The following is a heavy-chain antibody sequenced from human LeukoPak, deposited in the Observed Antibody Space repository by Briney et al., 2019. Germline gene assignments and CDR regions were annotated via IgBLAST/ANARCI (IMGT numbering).Heavy chain of an antibody. J-gene: IGHJ5*02. CDR2: IYSGGST. D-gene: IGHD5-12*01. CDR1: GLTVSSNY. CDR3: ARDYFGYSGYDP. V-gene: IGHV3-66*01. Sequence: PGGSLRLSCAASGLTVSSNYMSWVRQAPGKGLEWVSVIYSGGSTYYADSVKGRFTISRDNSKNTLYLQMNSLRAEDTAVYYCARDYFGYSGYDPTGQGTLVTVSS.